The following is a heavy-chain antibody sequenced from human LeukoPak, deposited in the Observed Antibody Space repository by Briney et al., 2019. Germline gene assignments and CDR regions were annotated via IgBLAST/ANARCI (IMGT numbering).Heavy chain of an antibody. V-gene: IGHV1-69*04. J-gene: IGHJ4*02. CDR2: IIPILGIA. D-gene: IGHD3-22*01. CDR3: ARDSTLNYYDSSGYFDY. CDR1: GGTFSSYA. Sequence: SVKVSCKASGGTFSSYAISRVRQAPGQGLEWMGRIIPILGIANYAQKFQGRVTITADKSTSTAYMELSSLRSEDTAVYYCARDSTLNYYDSSGYFDYWGQGTLVTVSS.